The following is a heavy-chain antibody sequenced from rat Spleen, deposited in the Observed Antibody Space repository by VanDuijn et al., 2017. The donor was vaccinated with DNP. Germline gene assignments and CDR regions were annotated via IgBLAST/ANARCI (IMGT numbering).Heavy chain of an antibody. Sequence: EVMLQESGPGLVKPSQSLSLTCSVTGFSITNNFKWSWIRKFPGNKLEWMGYVTNAGSTHYNPSLKSLISITTDTSKNQFFLQENSVDTEDTATYYCAIQLGVLDYWDQGVMVTVSS. CDR2: VTNAGST. J-gene: IGHJ2*01. D-gene: IGHD5-1*01. CDR3: AIQLGVLDY. CDR1: GFSITNNFK. V-gene: IGHV3-3*01.